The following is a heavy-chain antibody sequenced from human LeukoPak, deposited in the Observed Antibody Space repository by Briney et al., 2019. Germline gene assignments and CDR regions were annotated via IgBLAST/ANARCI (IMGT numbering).Heavy chain of an antibody. CDR3: AKDTGSPADAITMEDNAFDI. CDR1: GFTFSSYA. V-gene: IGHV3-30-3*01. D-gene: IGHD3-3*01. Sequence: GGSLRLSCAASGFTFSSYAMHWVRQAPGKGLEWVAVISYDGSNKYYADSVKGRFTISRDNAKNSLDLQMESLRAEDTAVYYCAKDTGSPADAITMEDNAFDIWGQGTMVTVSS. CDR2: ISYDGSNK. J-gene: IGHJ3*02.